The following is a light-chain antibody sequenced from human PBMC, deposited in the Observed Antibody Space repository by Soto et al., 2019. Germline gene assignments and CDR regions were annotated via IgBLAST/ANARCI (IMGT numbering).Light chain of an antibody. CDR2: DAS. V-gene: IGKV1-5*01. CDR1: QSISSW. CDR3: QKYNSALRIT. J-gene: IGKJ5*01. Sequence: GDIVTITFRASQSISSWLALYQQKPGKAPKLLIYDASSLESGVPSRFSGSGSGTDFTLTISSLQPEDVATYYCQKYNSALRITFGQGTRLEIK.